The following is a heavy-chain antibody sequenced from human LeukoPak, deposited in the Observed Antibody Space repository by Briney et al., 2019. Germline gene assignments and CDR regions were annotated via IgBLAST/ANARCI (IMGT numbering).Heavy chain of an antibody. J-gene: IGHJ4*01. V-gene: IGHV1-2*06. Sequence: GASVKVSCKASGYTFTGYYMHWVRQAPGQGLEWMGRINPNSGGTNYAQKFQGRVTMTRDTSISTAYMELSRLRSDDTAVYYCARDPGPGYDFWSGRPRLDYWGQGTLVTVSS. CDR3: ARDPGPGYDFWSGRPRLDY. CDR1: GYTFTGYY. CDR2: INPNSGGT. D-gene: IGHD3-3*01.